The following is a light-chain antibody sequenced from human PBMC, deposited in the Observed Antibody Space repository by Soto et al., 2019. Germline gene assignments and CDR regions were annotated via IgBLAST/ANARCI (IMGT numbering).Light chain of an antibody. CDR3: SSYTIRSTFV. Sequence: SALTQPASVSGSPGQSITISCAGTSSDVGGYNYVSWYQKHPDKAPKLMIYEVSDRPSGVSDRFSGSKSGNTASLTISGLQAEDEADYYCSSYTIRSTFVFGTGTKVTVL. J-gene: IGLJ1*01. V-gene: IGLV2-14*01. CDR2: EVS. CDR1: SSDVGGYNY.